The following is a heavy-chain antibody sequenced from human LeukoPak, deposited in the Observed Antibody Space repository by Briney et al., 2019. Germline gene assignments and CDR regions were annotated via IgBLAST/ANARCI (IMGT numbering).Heavy chain of an antibody. CDR1: GGSISSGGYS. CDR2: INHSGST. J-gene: IGHJ4*02. V-gene: IGHV4-30-2*01. D-gene: IGHD5-18*01. Sequence: SQTLSLTCAVSGGSISSGGYSWSWIRQPPGKGLEWIGEINHSGSTNYNPSLKSRVTISVDTSKNQFSLKLSSVTAADTAVYYCARGYSSFDYWGQGTLVTVSS. CDR3: ARGYSSFDY.